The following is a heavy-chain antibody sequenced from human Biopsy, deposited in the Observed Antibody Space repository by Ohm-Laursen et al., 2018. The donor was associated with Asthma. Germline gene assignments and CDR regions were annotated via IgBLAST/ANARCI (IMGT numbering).Heavy chain of an antibody. CDR2: IRSSGGTT. Sequence: SLRLSCAASGFSFSDDYMTWRRQAPGKGLEWVSSIRSSGGTTYPAESGKGRFTISRDNAQKSLFLQMGSLRAEDTAIYYCARVFESSEWGPFYHFGLDVWGQGTTVAVSS. CDR1: GFSFSDDY. CDR3: ARVFESSEWGPFYHFGLDV. V-gene: IGHV3-11*01. J-gene: IGHJ6*02. D-gene: IGHD6-25*01.